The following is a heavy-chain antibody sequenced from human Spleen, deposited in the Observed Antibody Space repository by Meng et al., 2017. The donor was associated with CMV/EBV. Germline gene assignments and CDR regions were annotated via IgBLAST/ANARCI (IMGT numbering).Heavy chain of an antibody. CDR1: GFPFSSYG. Sequence: GESLKISCAASGFPFSSYGMHWVRQAPGKGLEWVALISSDGSNKYYADSVKGRFTISRDTPRSLVYLQMDSLRDEDTAMYYCASTALDSWGQGTLVTVSS. V-gene: IGHV3-30*04. D-gene: IGHD5/OR15-5a*01. CDR2: ISSDGSNK. CDR3: ASTALDS. J-gene: IGHJ5*01.